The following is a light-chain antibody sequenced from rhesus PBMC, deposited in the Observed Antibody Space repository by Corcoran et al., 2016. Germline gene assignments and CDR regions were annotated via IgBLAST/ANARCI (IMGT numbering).Light chain of an antibody. J-gene: IGKJ3*01. Sequence: EIVLTQSPATLSLSPGERAILSCRASQSVSSSLAWYQQKPEQAPRLLIYDTSSRATGIPDRFSGSGSGTDFTLTISSLEPEDCAVYYCQQYNIWPFTFGPGTKLDI. CDR3: QQYNIWPFT. CDR2: DTS. CDR1: QSVSSS. V-gene: IGKV3-42*03.